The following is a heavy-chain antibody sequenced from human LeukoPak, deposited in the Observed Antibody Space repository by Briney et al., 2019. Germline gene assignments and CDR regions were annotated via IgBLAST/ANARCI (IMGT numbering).Heavy chain of an antibody. J-gene: IGHJ5*02. CDR3: ARGPFILGVTAALIGGWFDP. Sequence: SETLSLTCAVYGGSFSGYYWSWIRQPPGKGLEWIGEINHSGSTNYNPSLKSRVTISVDTSKNQFSLKLSSVTAADTAVYYCARGPFILGVTAALIGGWFDPWGQGTLVTVSS. D-gene: IGHD2-2*01. CDR2: INHSGST. V-gene: IGHV4-34*01. CDR1: GGSFSGYY.